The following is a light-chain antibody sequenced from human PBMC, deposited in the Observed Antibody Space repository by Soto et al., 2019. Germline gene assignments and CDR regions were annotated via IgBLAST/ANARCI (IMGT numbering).Light chain of an antibody. J-gene: IGKJ4*01. CDR2: DAS. Sequence: IVLTQSPATLSLSVGERATLSCGASQDINNNFVAWYQKKPGLAPRLLIFDASFRAPGIPDRFSGSGSGNAFILTTGIVEAPAAAVYFCHPPGALSTFCGATEVEFK. CDR1: QDINNNF. V-gene: IGKV3D-20*01. CDR3: HPPGALST.